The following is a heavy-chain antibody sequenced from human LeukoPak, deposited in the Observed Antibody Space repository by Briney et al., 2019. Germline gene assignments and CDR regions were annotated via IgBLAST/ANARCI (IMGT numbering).Heavy chain of an antibody. CDR3: AGSSDWHGGDY. D-gene: IGHD2-21*01. V-gene: IGHV3-66*01. CDR1: GFTVSGNY. J-gene: IGHJ4*02. Sequence: PGGSLRLSCAASGFTVSGNYMSWVRQAPGKGLEWLSIIYSGGNSHYADSVKGRSTISRDNVKNTLFLQLNSLRVEDTAVHYCAGSSDWHGGDYWGQGTLVTVSS. CDR2: IYSGGNS.